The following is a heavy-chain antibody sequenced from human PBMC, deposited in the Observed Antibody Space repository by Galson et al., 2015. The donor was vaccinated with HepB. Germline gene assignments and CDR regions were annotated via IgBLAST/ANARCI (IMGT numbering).Heavy chain of an antibody. CDR2: IYSGGSL. V-gene: IGHV3-53*01. J-gene: IGHJ4*02. CDR1: GFSVSDNY. Sequence: SLRLSCAASGFSVSDNYMNWVRQAPGKGLEWVSAIYSGGSLYYRDSVKDRFTISRDNSKNTVYLQMNYVRAEDTAVYYCTRFERGGSYNFDYWGQGTLVTVSS. CDR3: TRFERGGSYNFDY. D-gene: IGHD1-26*01.